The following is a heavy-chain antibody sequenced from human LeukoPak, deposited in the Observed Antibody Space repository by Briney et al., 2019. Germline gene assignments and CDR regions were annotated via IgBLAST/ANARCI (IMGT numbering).Heavy chain of an antibody. V-gene: IGHV4-59*08. Sequence: SETLSLTCTVSGGSISSYYWSWIRQPPGKGLEWIGYIYYSGSTNYNPSLKSRVTISVDTSKNQFSLKLSSVTAADTAVYYCARLPMGSFGVLTHYFDYWGQGTLVTVSS. D-gene: IGHD3-3*01. CDR1: GGSISSYY. CDR3: ARLPMGSFGVLTHYFDY. J-gene: IGHJ4*02. CDR2: IYYSGST.